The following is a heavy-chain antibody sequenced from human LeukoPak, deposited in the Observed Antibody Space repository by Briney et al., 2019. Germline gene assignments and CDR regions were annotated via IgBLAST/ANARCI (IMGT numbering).Heavy chain of an antibody. CDR1: GGSISSYY. J-gene: IGHJ4*02. Sequence: SETLSLTCTVSGGSISSYYWTWIRQPAGQGLEWIGRVYTSGSTSYNPSLKSRVTMSVDTSKNQFSLKLTSVTAADTAVYFCARDMNTGMDPSGPFDSWGQGTLVTVSS. CDR3: ARDMNTGMDPSGPFDS. D-gene: IGHD5-18*01. V-gene: IGHV4-4*07. CDR2: VYTSGST.